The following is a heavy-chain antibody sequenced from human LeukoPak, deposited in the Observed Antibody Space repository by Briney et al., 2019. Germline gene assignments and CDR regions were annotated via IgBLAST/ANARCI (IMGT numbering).Heavy chain of an antibody. J-gene: IGHJ3*01. V-gene: IGHV1-2*02. D-gene: IGHD3-22*01. CDR3: ARDLFPTYYYDSSGYYSD. Sequence: ASVKVSCKASGYTFTGYYMHWMRQAPGQGLEWMGWINPNSGGTNYAQKFQGRVTMTRDTSISTAYMELSRLRSDDTAVYYCARDLFPTYYYDSSGYYSDWGQGTMVTVSS. CDR2: INPNSGGT. CDR1: GYTFTGYY.